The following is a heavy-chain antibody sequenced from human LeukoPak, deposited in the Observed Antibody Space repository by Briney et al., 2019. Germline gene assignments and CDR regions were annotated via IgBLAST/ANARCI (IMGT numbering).Heavy chain of an antibody. J-gene: IGHJ4*02. D-gene: IGHD5-18*01. CDR1: GFTFSSYW. CDR2: IKTDGNIT. V-gene: IGHV3-74*01. Sequence: GGSLRLSCAASGFTFSSYWMHWVRQVPGKGLVWVSRIKTDGNITSYADSVKGRFTISRDDAKNTLYLQMNSPRAEDTAVYYCARASKAYSSFDYWGQGTLVTVSS. CDR3: ARASKAYSSFDY.